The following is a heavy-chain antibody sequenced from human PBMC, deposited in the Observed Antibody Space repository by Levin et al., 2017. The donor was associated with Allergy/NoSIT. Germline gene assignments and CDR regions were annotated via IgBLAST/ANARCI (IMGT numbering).Heavy chain of an antibody. V-gene: IGHV4-31*03. J-gene: IGHJ1*01. Sequence: SETLSLTCTVSGGSISSGGYYWSWIRQHPGKGLEWIGYIYYSGSTYYNPSLKSRVTISVDTSKNQFSLKLSSVTAADTAVYYCASVGRPGYSGYDPTESYEYFQHWGQGTLVTVSS. CDR3: ASVGRPGYSGYDPTESYEYFQH. CDR2: IYYSGST. D-gene: IGHD5-12*01. CDR1: GGSISSGGYY.